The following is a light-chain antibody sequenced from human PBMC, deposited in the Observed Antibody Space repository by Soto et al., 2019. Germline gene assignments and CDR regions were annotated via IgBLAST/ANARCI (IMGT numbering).Light chain of an antibody. CDR1: SSNIGAGYD. Sequence: QSVLTQPPSVSGAPGQRVTISCTGSSSNIGAGYDVHWYQQLSRDPKLLIYEVTKRPSGVPDRFSGSGSGNTASLTVSGLQAEDEADYYCSSYAGSNNIVFGTGTKVTVL. J-gene: IGLJ1*01. CDR2: EVT. CDR3: SSYAGSNNIV. V-gene: IGLV1-40*01.